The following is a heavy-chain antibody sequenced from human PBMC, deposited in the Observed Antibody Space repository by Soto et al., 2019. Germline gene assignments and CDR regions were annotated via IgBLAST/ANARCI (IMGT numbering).Heavy chain of an antibody. J-gene: IGHJ5*02. V-gene: IGHV4-39*01. D-gene: IGHD3-10*02. Sequence: SETLSLTCTVSGNSIYSGPYFWAWIRQPPGKGLEWIGTLSYTGTTYYSPSLRTRVTTSEDTSRNQFSLKLNSVTAADPAVYYWASPLVVRGVIEGFDPWGQGTLVTVSS. CDR1: GNSIYSGPYF. CDR3: ASPLVVRGVIEGFDP. CDR2: LSYTGTT.